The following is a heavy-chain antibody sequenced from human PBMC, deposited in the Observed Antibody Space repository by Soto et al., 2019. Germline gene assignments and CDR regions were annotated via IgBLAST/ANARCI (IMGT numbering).Heavy chain of an antibody. Sequence: EVQLLESGGGLVQPGGSLRLSCAASGFTFSSTTMSWVRQVPGEGLQWVSTISTGGRTYYADSVKGRFTSSRDNSKNTLFLQMNSLRTDDTAVYYCASGTESSGYCCFGYWGQGTLATVSS. D-gene: IGHD3-22*01. V-gene: IGHV3-23*01. CDR1: GFTFSSTT. CDR3: ASGTESSGYCCFGY. J-gene: IGHJ4*02. CDR2: ISTGGRT.